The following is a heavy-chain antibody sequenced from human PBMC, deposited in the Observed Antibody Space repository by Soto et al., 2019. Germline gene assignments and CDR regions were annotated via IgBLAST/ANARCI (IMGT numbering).Heavy chain of an antibody. Sequence: PGGSLRLSCAASGFTFSSYGMHWVRQAPGKGLEWVAVIWYDGSNKYYADSVKGRFTISRDNSKNTLYLQMNSLRAEDTAVYYCAREVSSGHYPDYWGQGTLVTVSS. D-gene: IGHD3-3*01. CDR3: AREVSSGHYPDY. CDR2: IWYDGSNK. V-gene: IGHV3-33*01. CDR1: GFTFSSYG. J-gene: IGHJ4*02.